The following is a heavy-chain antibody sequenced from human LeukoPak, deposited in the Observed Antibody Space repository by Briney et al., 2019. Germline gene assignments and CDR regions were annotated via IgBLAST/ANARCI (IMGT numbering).Heavy chain of an antibody. D-gene: IGHD5-18*01. J-gene: IGHJ4*02. V-gene: IGHV1-3*01. CDR2: INAGNGNT. CDR3: ARGFVDTAMVFDY. CDR1: GYTFTSYA. Sequence: GASVKVSCKASGYTFTSYAMHWVRQAPGQRLEWMGWINAGNGNTKYSQKFQGRVTITRDTSASTACMELSSLRSEDTAVYYCARGFVDTAMVFDYWGQGTLVTVSS.